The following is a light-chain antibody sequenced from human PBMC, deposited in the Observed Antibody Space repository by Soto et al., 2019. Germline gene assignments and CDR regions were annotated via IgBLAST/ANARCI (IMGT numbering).Light chain of an antibody. J-gene: IGLJ3*02. Sequence: QSALTQPASVSGSPGQSITISCTGTSSDVGDYNYVSWYQQHPGKAPKLMIYEVSNRPSGVSNRFSGSKSGNTASLTISGLQAEDEADYYCSSYTSSSIPWVFGGGTKLTVL. V-gene: IGLV2-14*01. CDR2: EVS. CDR1: SSDVGDYNY. CDR3: SSYTSSSIPWV.